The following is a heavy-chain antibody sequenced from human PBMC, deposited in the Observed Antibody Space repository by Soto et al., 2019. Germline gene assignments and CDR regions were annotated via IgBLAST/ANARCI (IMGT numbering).Heavy chain of an antibody. D-gene: IGHD3-22*01. Sequence: EVQLVQSGGGSVQPGGSLRLSCAASGFTFSHYWMHWVRQVPGKGLVWVSHINSDGSSTSYADSVKGRFTISRDNAKDTLYLQMSSLRAEDTAVYYCAREDSNYYDSSRLDDWGQGALVSVSS. V-gene: IGHV3-74*01. CDR2: INSDGSST. CDR3: AREDSNYYDSSRLDD. J-gene: IGHJ4*02. CDR1: GFTFSHYW.